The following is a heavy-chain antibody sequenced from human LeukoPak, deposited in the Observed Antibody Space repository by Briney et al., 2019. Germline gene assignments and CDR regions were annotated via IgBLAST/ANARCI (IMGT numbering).Heavy chain of an antibody. D-gene: IGHD3-22*01. CDR3: AKDGDDSIEH. CDR1: GFTFANYA. CDR2: IRTDGSNK. J-gene: IGHJ4*02. Sequence: GGSLRLSCAASGFTFANYAMNWVRQAPGKGLDWVTFIRTDGSNKYYADSVKGRFTISRDNSKNTLYLQMNSLRAEDTAVYYCAKDGDDSIEHWGQGTLVTVSS. V-gene: IGHV3-30*02.